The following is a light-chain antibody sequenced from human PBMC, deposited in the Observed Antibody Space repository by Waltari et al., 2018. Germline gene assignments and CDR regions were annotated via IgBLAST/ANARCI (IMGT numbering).Light chain of an antibody. V-gene: IGKV1-39*01. J-gene: IGKJ1*01. Sequence: DIQMTQSPPSLSASVGDRVTITCRASQSISTYVNWYQQKVGKAPELLIYAASILQSGVPSRFSGSGSETEFILTISSLQSEDFATYFCQQSYRTPPTFGQGTKVDI. CDR2: AAS. CDR1: QSISTY. CDR3: QQSYRTPPT.